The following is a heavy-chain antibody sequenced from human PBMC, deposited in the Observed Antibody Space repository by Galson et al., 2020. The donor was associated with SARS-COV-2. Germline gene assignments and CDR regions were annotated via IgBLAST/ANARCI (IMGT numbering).Heavy chain of an antibody. V-gene: IGHV3-30*03. CDR1: GFSFSSYV. CDR3: SGWHNNQCTGYCYFVS. J-gene: IGHJ4*02. CDR2: ISYDGSDT. D-gene: IGHD2-8*02. Sequence: GSLRLSCAVSGFSFSSYVMHWVRQAPGKGLEWVALISYDGSDTYYADSVKGRFTISRDNSENTLYLQMNSVRVEDTAVYYCSGWHNNQCTGYCYFVSWCQGALVTVSS.